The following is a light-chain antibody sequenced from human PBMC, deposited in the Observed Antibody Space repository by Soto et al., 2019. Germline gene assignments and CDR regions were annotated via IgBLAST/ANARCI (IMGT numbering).Light chain of an antibody. Sequence: QSVLTQSPSVSAGPGQTGTISCSGTSSNIGSNYVSWYQLLPVTAPKLLIYDNFKRPSGIPDRFSGSKSGTSATLVITGLQTGDEADYYCGTWESSRNWVFGGGTKLTVL. CDR2: DNF. CDR1: SSNIGSNY. CDR3: GTWESSRNWV. J-gene: IGLJ3*02. V-gene: IGLV1-51*01.